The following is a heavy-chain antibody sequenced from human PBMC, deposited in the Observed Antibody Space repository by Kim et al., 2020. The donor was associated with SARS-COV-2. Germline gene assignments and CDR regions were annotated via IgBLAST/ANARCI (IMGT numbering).Heavy chain of an antibody. D-gene: IGHD5-12*01. CDR1: GFSFTGHW. J-gene: IGHJ4*02. CDR2: IYPSESYT. V-gene: IGHV5-10-1*01. Sequence: GESLKISCAVSGFSFTGHWITWVRRLPGKCLEWMARIYPSESYTNYNPSFQGHVVLSADKSISTAYLQWSSLKASDTAIYFCARQYRDGYTYYFDYWGQGTLVTVSS. CDR3: ARQYRDGYTYYFDY.